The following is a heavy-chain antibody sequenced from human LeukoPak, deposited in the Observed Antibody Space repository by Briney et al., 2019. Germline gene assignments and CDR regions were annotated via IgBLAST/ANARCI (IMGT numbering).Heavy chain of an antibody. CDR2: FYYSGST. V-gene: IGHV4-59*08. CDR1: GGSISGYY. Sequence: SETLSLTCTVSGGSISGYYWSWIRQPPGKGLEWIGYFYYSGSTNYNPSLKSRVTISVDTSKNQFSLNMSSVTAADTAVYYCARHVRGGYNSASYYYGMDVWGQGTTVTVSS. D-gene: IGHD5-24*01. J-gene: IGHJ6*02. CDR3: ARHVRGGYNSASYYYGMDV.